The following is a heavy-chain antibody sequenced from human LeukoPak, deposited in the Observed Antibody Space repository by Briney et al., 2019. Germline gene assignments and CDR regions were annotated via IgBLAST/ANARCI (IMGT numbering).Heavy chain of an antibody. CDR3: AKDRETTSSGTFDY. CDR1: GFTFSSYG. Sequence: GGSLRLSCAASGFTFSSYGMHCVRQAPGKGLEWVAFIAEDGSNEKYTDSVKGRFTISRDNPNNTLYLRMNSLRAEDTGVYYCAKDRETTSSGTFDYWGQGTLVTVSS. J-gene: IGHJ4*02. D-gene: IGHD1-1*01. CDR2: IAEDGSNE. V-gene: IGHV3-30*18.